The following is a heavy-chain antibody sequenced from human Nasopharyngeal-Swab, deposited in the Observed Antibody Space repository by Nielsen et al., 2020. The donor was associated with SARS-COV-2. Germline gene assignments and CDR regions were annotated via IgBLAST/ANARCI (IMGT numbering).Heavy chain of an antibody. D-gene: IGHD3-10*01. CDR2: INAGNGNT. CDR1: GYTFTSYA. V-gene: IGHV1-3*01. CDR3: ARGSMVRRVIEHYYYYYMDV. Sequence: ASVKVSCKASGYTFTSYAMHWVRQAPGQRLEWMGWINAGNGNTKYSQKFQGRVTITRDTSASTAYMELSSLRSEDTAVYYCARGSMVRRVIEHYYYYYMDVWGKGTTVTVSS. J-gene: IGHJ6*03.